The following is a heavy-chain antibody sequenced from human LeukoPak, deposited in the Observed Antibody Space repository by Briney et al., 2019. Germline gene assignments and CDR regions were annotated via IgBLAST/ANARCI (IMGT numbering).Heavy chain of an antibody. J-gene: IGHJ4*02. Sequence: PSETLSLTCTVSGGSLNYYYWMWIRQPPGKGLEWIGYIYYSGGTHYNPSLKSRVIMLVDTSKNQFSLKLTAVTAADTAVYYCARETPGAGHFDYWGQGSLVTVSS. V-gene: IGHV4-59*01. CDR1: GGSLNYYY. CDR2: IYYSGGT. D-gene: IGHD7-27*01. CDR3: ARETPGAGHFDY.